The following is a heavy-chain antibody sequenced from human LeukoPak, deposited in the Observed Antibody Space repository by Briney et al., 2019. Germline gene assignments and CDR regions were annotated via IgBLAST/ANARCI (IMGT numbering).Heavy chain of an antibody. J-gene: IGHJ4*02. CDR3: ARDRYGGNSAVDY. CDR1: GFTFSDYY. Sequence: GGSLRLSCAASGFTFSDYYMSWIRQAPGKGLEWVSYISSSGSTVYYADSVKGRFTISRDNAKNSLYLQMNSLRAEDTAVYYCARDRYGGNSAVDYWGQGTLVTVSS. V-gene: IGHV3-11*01. CDR2: ISSSGSTV. D-gene: IGHD4-17*01.